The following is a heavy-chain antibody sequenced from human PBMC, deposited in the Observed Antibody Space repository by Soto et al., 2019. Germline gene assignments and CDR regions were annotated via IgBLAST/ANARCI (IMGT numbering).Heavy chain of an antibody. J-gene: IGHJ6*02. CDR1: GFTFDDYA. CDR2: ISGNSGSI. Sequence: EVQLVESGGGLVQPGRSLRLSCAASGFTFDDYAMHWVRQAPGKGLEGVSGISGNSGSIGYADSVKGRFTISRDNAKNSLYLQMNSLRAEDTALYYCAKEGYYDFWSGYPMDVWGQGTTVTVSS. D-gene: IGHD3-3*01. V-gene: IGHV3-9*01. CDR3: AKEGYYDFWSGYPMDV.